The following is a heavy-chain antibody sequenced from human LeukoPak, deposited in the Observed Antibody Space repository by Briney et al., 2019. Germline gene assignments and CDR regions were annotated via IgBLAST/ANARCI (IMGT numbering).Heavy chain of an antibody. V-gene: IGHV3-30*18. CDR1: GFTFSSYG. D-gene: IGHD3-22*01. CDR3: AKDDSSGYYRRTYYFDY. CDR2: ISYDGSNK. J-gene: IGHJ4*02. Sequence: PGGSLRLSCAASGFTFSSYGMHWVRQAPGKGLEWVAVISYDGSNKYYADSVKGRFTISRDNSKNTLYLQMNSLRAEDTAVYYCAKDDSSGYYRRTYYFDYWGQGTLVTVSS.